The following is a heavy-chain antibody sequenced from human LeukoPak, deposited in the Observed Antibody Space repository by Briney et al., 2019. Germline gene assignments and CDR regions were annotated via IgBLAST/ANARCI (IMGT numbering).Heavy chain of an antibody. V-gene: IGHV3-30*18. J-gene: IGHJ6*02. CDR3: AKDRKHYYYGLDV. CDR1: GFTFSSYS. CDR2: ISYDGSNK. Sequence: GGSLRLSCAASGFTFSSYSMNWVRQAPGKGLEWVAVISYDGSNKYYADSVKGRFTISRDNSKNTLYLQMNSQRVEDTAVYYCAKDRKHYYYGLDVWGQGTTVTVSS. D-gene: IGHD1-14*01.